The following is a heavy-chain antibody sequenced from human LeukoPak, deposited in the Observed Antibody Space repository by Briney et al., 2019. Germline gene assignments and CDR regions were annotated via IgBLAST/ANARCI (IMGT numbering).Heavy chain of an antibody. D-gene: IGHD3-22*01. CDR3: ARRDSSGYEAPFDY. J-gene: IGHJ4*02. V-gene: IGHV3-48*03. CDR1: GFTFSSYE. CDR2: ISSSGSTI. Sequence: GGSLRLSCAASGFTFSSYEMNWVRQAPGKGLEWVSCISSSGSTIYYADSVKGRFTISSDNAKNSLYLQMNSLRAEDTAVYYCARRDSSGYEAPFDYWGQGTLVTVSS.